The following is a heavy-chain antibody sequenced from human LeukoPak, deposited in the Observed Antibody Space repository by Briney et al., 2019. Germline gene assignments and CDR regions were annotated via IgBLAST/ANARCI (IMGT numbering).Heavy chain of an antibody. CDR1: GYTFTRYY. J-gene: IGHJ4*02. Sequence: ASVKVSCTASGYTFTRYYMHWVRQAPGQGLEWMGWINPNSGGTNYAQKFQGRVTMTRDTSISTAYMELSRLRSDDTAVYYCARAPYCSGGSCPIDYWGQGTLVTVSS. CDR3: ARAPYCSGGSCPIDY. V-gene: IGHV1-2*02. CDR2: INPNSGGT. D-gene: IGHD2-15*01.